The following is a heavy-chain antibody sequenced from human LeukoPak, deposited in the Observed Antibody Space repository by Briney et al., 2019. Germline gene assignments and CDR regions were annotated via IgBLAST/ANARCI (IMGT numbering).Heavy chain of an antibody. Sequence: ASVKVSCKASGYTFTSYGISWVRQAPGQRLEWMGWIHPYNGNTNSAQKLQGRVTITTDTSTSTAYMELRSLRTDDTAVYYCARGVRKIFGVVIFDYWGQGTLVTVSS. CDR3: ARGVRKIFGVVIFDY. CDR2: IHPYNGNT. V-gene: IGHV1-18*01. CDR1: GYTFTSYG. J-gene: IGHJ4*02. D-gene: IGHD3-3*01.